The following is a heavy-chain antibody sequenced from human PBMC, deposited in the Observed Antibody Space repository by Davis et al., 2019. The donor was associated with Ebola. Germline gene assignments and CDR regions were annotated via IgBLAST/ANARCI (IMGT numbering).Heavy chain of an antibody. CDR3: ARVKRSGYCSSTSCYVFYYYGMDV. J-gene: IGHJ6*02. Sequence: PSETLSLTCAVYGGSFSGYYWSWIRQPPGKGLEWIGEINHSGSTNYNPSLKSRVTISVDTSKNQFSLKLSSVTAADTAVYYCARVKRSGYCSSTSCYVFYYYGMDVWGQGTTVTVSS. V-gene: IGHV4-34*01. D-gene: IGHD2-2*03. CDR1: GGSFSGYY. CDR2: INHSGST.